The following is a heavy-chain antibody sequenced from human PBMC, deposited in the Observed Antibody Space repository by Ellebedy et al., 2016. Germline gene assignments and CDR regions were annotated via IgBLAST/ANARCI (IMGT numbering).Heavy chain of an antibody. J-gene: IGHJ2*01. CDR1: GFTFSSYG. V-gene: IGHV3-48*04. D-gene: IGHD4-17*01. CDR2: ISSSGSTI. Sequence: GGSLRLSXAASGFTFSSYGMHWVRQAPGKGLEWVSYISSSGSTIYYADSVKGRFTISRDNAKNSLYLQMNSLRAEDTAVYYCARRAGLYGDPSWYFDLWGHGTLVTVSS. CDR3: ARRAGLYGDPSWYFDL.